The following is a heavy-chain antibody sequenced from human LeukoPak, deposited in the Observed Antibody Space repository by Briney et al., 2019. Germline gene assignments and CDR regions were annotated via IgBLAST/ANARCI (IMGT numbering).Heavy chain of an antibody. CDR1: GYTFTSYD. J-gene: IGHJ4*02. V-gene: IGHV1-8*03. CDR2: MNPNSGNT. D-gene: IGHD3-10*01. Sequence: ASVKVSCKASGYTFTSYDINWVRQATGQGLEWMGWMNPNSGNTGYAQKFQGRVTITRNTSISTAYMELSSLRSEDTAVYYCAKGPRTVRFGDRHKGIFDYWGQGTLVTVSS. CDR3: AKGPRTVRFGDRHKGIFDY.